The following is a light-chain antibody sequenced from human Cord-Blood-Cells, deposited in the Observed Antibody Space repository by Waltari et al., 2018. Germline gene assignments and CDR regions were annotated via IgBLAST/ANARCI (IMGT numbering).Light chain of an antibody. CDR3: QQSYSTWT. CDR1: QSISSY. V-gene: IGKV1-39*01. CDR2: AAS. Sequence: DIQMTQSPSSLSASVGDRVTITCLASQSISSYLNWYQQKPGKAPKLLIYAASSLQSVVPSRFSGSGSGTDFTLTISSLQPEDFATYYCQQSYSTWTFGQGTKVEIK. J-gene: IGKJ1*01.